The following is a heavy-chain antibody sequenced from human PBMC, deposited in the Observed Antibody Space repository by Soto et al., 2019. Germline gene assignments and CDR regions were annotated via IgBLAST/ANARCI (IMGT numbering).Heavy chain of an antibody. CDR1: GDTFTSYY. V-gene: IGHV1-46*01. J-gene: IGHJ4*02. CDR3: ARELSIAVAGTAFDY. Sequence: GASVKVSCKASGDTFTSYYMHWVRQAPGQGLEWMGIINPSGGSTSYAQKFQGRVTMTRDTSTSTVYMELSSLRSEDTAVYYCARELSIAVAGTAFDYWGQGTLVTVSS. CDR2: INPSGGST. D-gene: IGHD6-19*01.